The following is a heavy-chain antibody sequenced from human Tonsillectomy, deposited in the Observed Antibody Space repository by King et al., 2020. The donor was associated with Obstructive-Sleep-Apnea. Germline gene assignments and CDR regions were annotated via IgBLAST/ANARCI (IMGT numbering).Heavy chain of an antibody. V-gene: IGHV3-43D*04. CDR1: GFTLDDYA. Sequence: VQLVESGGVVVQPGGSLRLSCAASGFTLDDYAMHWVRQAPGKGLDWVFLFSWDGGSTYYAASVKGRFTISRDNSKNSLYLQMNSLRAEDTALYYCAKASVAEYFDYWGQGTLVTVSS. CDR3: AKASVAEYFDY. J-gene: IGHJ4*02. CDR2: FSWDGGST. D-gene: IGHD6-19*01.